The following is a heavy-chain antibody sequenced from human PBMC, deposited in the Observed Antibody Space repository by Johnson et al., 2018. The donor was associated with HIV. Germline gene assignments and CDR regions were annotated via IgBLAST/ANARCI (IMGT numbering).Heavy chain of an antibody. D-gene: IGHD2-2*01. CDR3: ARSNQPGDAFDI. J-gene: IGHJ3*02. CDR2: IGWDGGSI. V-gene: IGHV3-43*01. Sequence: VQLVESGGVVAQIGGSLRLSCAASGFTFDAYTMYWVRQPPGKGLEWVSLIGWDGGSIYYADFVKGRSTISRDNSKNTLYLQMNSLRAEDTAVYYCARSNQPGDAFDIWGQGTMVTVSS. CDR1: GFTFDAYT.